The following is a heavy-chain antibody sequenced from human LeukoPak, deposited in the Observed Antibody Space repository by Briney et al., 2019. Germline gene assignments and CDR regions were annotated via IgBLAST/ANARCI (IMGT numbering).Heavy chain of an antibody. V-gene: IGHV3-21*01. CDR1: GFTFSSYS. CDR2: ITSTSSYI. Sequence: GGSLRLSCAASGFTFSSYSFNWVRQAPGKGLEWVASITSTSSYIYYADSVQGRFAVSRDNAKNLLYLQMNSLRAEDTAVFYCVRRGPNNSGLDYWGQGALVTVSS. D-gene: IGHD5-12*01. CDR3: VRRGPNNSGLDY. J-gene: IGHJ4*02.